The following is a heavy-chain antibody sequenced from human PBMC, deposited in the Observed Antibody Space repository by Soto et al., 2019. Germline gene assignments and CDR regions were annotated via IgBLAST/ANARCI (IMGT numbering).Heavy chain of an antibody. D-gene: IGHD3-22*01. CDR2: TYYRSKWYN. V-gene: IGHV6-1*01. CDR3: AREVTMIVVVIRASYGMDV. Sequence: SQTLSLTCAISGDSVSSNSAAWNWIRQSPSRGLEWLGRTYYRSKWYNDYAVSVKSRITINPDTSKNQFSLQLNSVTPEDTAVYYCAREVTMIVVVIRASYGMDVWGQGTTVTVSS. J-gene: IGHJ6*02. CDR1: GDSVSSNSAA.